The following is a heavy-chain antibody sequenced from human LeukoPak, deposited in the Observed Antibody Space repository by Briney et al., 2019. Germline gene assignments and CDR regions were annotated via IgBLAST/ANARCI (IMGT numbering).Heavy chain of an antibody. Sequence: PGGSLRLSCAASGFSFSSYEMIWVRQAPGKGLEWISYISSSGGNIYYADSVKGRFTISRDNAKNSLYLQMNSLRAEDTAVYYCARANTIFGVEPDYYFDYWGQGTLVSVSS. D-gene: IGHD3-3*01. J-gene: IGHJ4*02. V-gene: IGHV3-48*03. CDR3: ARANTIFGVEPDYYFDY. CDR2: ISSSGGNI. CDR1: GFSFSSYE.